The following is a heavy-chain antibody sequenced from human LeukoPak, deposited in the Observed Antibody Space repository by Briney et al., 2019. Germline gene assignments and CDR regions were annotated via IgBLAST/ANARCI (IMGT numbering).Heavy chain of an antibody. D-gene: IGHD3-22*01. J-gene: IGHJ3*02. V-gene: IGHV4-4*07. CDR1: GGSISSYY. CDR2: IYTSGST. CDR3: AREGYDSSGQDAFDI. Sequence: SETLSLTCTVSGGSISSYYWSWIRQPAGKGLEWIGRIYTSGSTNYNPSLKSRVTISVDTSKNQFSLKLSSVTAADTAVYYCAREGYDSSGQDAFDIWGQGTMVTVSS.